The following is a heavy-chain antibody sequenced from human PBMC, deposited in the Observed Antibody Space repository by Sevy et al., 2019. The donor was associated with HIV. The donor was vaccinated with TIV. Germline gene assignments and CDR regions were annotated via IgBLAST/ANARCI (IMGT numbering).Heavy chain of an antibody. CDR3: ASSDATSRFGYYYFAMDF. Sequence: GGSLRLSCAVSGFTFNTYNTNWVRQAPGKGLEWVSYISYTSTTIYYADSVRGRFTISRDNAKNTLYLQMNSLRDEDTAVYYCASSDATSRFGYYYFAMDFWGQGTSVTVSS. D-gene: IGHD3-22*01. V-gene: IGHV3-48*02. CDR1: GFTFNTYN. CDR2: ISYTSTTI. J-gene: IGHJ6*02.